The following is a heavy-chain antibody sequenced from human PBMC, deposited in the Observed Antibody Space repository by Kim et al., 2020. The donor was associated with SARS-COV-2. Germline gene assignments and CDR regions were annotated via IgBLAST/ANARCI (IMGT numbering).Heavy chain of an antibody. J-gene: IGHJ6*02. D-gene: IGHD3-10*01. V-gene: IGHV4-30-2*01. CDR3: ARGYGSGSPYGMDV. Sequence: PSHTSRVTISVDGSKTQFTLKLSSVTAADTAVYYCARGYGSGSPYGMDVWGQGTTVTVSS.